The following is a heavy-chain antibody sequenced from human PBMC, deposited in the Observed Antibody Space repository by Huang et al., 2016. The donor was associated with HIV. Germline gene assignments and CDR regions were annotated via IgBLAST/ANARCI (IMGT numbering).Heavy chain of an antibody. CDR3: VRDPRIQSWLNYFDY. CDR1: GFTFSSYW. J-gene: IGHJ4*02. V-gene: IGHV3-74*01. D-gene: IGHD3-22*01. Sequence: EVQLVESGGGLVQPGGSLRLSCAASGFTFSSYWMHWVRQAPGKGLVLVSRMNSDGSSAGYADSVKGRFTISRDNAKNTLYLQMNSLRAEDTAVYYCVRDPRIQSWLNYFDYWGQGTLVSVSS. CDR2: MNSDGSSA.